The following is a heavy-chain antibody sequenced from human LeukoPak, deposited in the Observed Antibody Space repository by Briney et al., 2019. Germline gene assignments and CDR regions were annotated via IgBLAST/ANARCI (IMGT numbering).Heavy chain of an antibody. D-gene: IGHD3-22*01. Sequence: EASVKVSCKASGYTFTSYGISWVRQAPGQGLEWMGWISAYNGNTNYAQKLQGRVTMTTDTSTSTAYMELRSLRSDDTAVYYCARAYYDSSGYSYYFDYWGQGTLVTVSS. J-gene: IGHJ4*02. CDR1: GYTFTSYG. CDR2: ISAYNGNT. CDR3: ARAYYDSSGYSYYFDY. V-gene: IGHV1-18*01.